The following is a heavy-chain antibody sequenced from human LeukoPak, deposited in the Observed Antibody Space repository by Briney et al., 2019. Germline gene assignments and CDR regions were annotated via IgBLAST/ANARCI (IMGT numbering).Heavy chain of an antibody. CDR2: LSSGDST. Sequence: PGGSLRLSCVASGFTFRSYGMSWVRQAPGKGLEWVSSLSSGDSTYYADSVKGRFTISRDISKNTVYLQMNSLRAEDTAVYYCAKIGANVGFWGQGTLVTVSS. CDR3: AKIGANVGF. J-gene: IGHJ4*02. CDR1: GFTFRSYG. D-gene: IGHD4/OR15-4a*01. V-gene: IGHV3-23*01.